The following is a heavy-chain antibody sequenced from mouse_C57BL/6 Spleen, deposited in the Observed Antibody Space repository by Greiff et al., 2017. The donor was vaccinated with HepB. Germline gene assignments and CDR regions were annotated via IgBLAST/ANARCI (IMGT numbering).Heavy chain of an antibody. Sequence: QVQLQQPGPELVKPGASVKLSCKASGYTFTSYWMHWVKQRPGQGLEWMGNINPSNGGTNYNEKFKSKATLTVDKSSSTAYMQLSSLTSEDSAVSISARLSFDYWGQPATLTVSS. CDR3: ARLSFDY. J-gene: IGHJ2*01. CDR1: GYTFTSYW. V-gene: IGHV1-53*01. CDR2: INPSNGGT.